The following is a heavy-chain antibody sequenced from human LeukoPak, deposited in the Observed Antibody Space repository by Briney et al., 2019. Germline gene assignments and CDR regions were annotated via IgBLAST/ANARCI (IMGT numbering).Heavy chain of an antibody. CDR3: TKDSSGDYYTSDS. CDR2: ITGSGGGT. CDR1: AFIFSGHW. D-gene: IGHD4-17*01. V-gene: IGHV3-23*01. Sequence: GGSLRLSCEGSAFIFSGHWMNWVRQTPGKGLEWVSTITGSGGGTYYADSVKGRFTISRDNSKDTLYLQLNSLRGEDTAIYYCTKDSSGDYYTSDSWGQGTLVTVSS. J-gene: IGHJ4*02.